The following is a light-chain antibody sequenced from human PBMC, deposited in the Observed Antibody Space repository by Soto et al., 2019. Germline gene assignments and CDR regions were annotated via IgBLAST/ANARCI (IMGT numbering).Light chain of an antibody. J-gene: IGKJ1*01. CDR2: GAS. Sequence: EIVMTQSPATLSVSPGERATLSCRASQSVSNNLAWYQQKPGQAPRLLIYGASTRATGIPARFSGSGSVTEFSLTISSLQSEDFAFYYCHQYNDWWTVGQGTKVDIK. V-gene: IGKV3-15*01. CDR1: QSVSNN. CDR3: HQYNDWWT.